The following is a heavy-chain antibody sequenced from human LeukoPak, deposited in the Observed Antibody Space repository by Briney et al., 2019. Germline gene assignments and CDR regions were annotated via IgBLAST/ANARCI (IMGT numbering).Heavy chain of an antibody. CDR3: ARGVYSSGWYPNWFDP. J-gene: IGHJ5*02. CDR1: GGSFSGYY. CDR2: INHSGST. Sequence: SETLSLTCAVYGGSFSGYYWSWIRQPPGKGLEWIGEINHSGSTNYNPSLKSRVTISVDTSKNQFSLKLSSVTAADTAVYYCARGVYSSGWYPNWFDPWGQGTLVTVSS. D-gene: IGHD6-19*01. V-gene: IGHV4-34*01.